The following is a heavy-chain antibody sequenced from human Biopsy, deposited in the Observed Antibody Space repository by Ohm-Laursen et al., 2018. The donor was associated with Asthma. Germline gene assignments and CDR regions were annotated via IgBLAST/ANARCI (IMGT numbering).Heavy chain of an antibody. Sequence: SETLSLTCTVYGGYLTGHYWNWIRQPPGKGLEWIGEIDQSGYTNYNPSLKSRVTISADTSKNQFHLNLSSVTAADTAVYFCARGPEMDAWGQGTTVTVSS. D-gene: IGHD1-14*01. CDR3: ARGPEMDA. CDR2: IDQSGYT. CDR1: GGYLTGHY. V-gene: IGHV4-34*01. J-gene: IGHJ6*02.